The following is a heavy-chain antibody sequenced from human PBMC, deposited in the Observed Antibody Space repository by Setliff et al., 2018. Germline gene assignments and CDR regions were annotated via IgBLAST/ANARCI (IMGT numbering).Heavy chain of an antibody. CDR2: ISSIGNT. CDR1: GGSISDSS. V-gene: IGHV4-4*08. Sequence: TLSLPCTVSGGSISDSSWSWIRQPPGKGLEWIGCISSIGNTYYNPSLGSRLTISADTSNNQFSLNLISVTAADTAVYYCARERGFAGYYGSWTHQSFDLWGQGSLVTVSS. CDR3: ARERGFAGYYGSWTHQSFDL. D-gene: IGHD3-10*01. J-gene: IGHJ5*02.